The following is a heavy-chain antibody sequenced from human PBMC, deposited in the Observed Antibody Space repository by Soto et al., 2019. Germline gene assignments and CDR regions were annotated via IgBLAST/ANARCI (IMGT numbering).Heavy chain of an antibody. CDR3: AKEGQYYYGSGSSYNPWYYYGMDV. V-gene: IGHV3-30*18. J-gene: IGHJ6*02. Sequence: GGSLRLSCAASGFTFSSYGMHWVRQAPGKGLEWVAVISYDGSNKYYADSVKGRFTISRDNSKNTLYLQMNSLRAEDTAVYYCAKEGQYYYGSGSSYNPWYYYGMDVWGQGTTVTVSS. D-gene: IGHD3-10*01. CDR1: GFTFSSYG. CDR2: ISYDGSNK.